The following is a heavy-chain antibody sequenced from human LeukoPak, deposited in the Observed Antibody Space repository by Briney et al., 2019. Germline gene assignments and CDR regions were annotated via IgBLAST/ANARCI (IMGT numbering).Heavy chain of an antibody. CDR1: GFTFNTYS. J-gene: IGHJ4*02. CDR3: ARETAGFDY. V-gene: IGHV3-21*01. Sequence: KTGGSLRLSCAASGFTFNTYSMNWVRQAPGKGLEWVSSISSSSSYIYYADSVKGRFTISRDNAKNSLYLQMNSLRAEDTAVYYCARETAGFDYWGQRALVTVSS. CDR2: ISSSSSYI.